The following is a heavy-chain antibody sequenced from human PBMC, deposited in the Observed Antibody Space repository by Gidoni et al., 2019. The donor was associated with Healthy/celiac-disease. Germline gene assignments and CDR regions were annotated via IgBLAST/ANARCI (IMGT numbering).Heavy chain of an antibody. CDR1: GGSISSYY. CDR2: IYYSGST. J-gene: IGHJ2*01. V-gene: IGHV4-59*01. CDR3: ARLTGDIRDWYFDL. D-gene: IGHD7-27*01. Sequence: QVQLQESGPGLAKPSETLSLTCTVSGGSISSYYWSWIRQPPGKGLEWIGYIYYSGSTNYNPDLKSRVTISVDTSKNQFSLKLSSVTAADTAVYYCARLTGDIRDWYFDLWGRGTLVTVSS.